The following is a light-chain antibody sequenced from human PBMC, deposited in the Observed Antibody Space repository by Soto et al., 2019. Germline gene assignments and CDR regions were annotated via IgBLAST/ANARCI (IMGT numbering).Light chain of an antibody. V-gene: IGLV2-8*01. Sequence: QSALTQPPSASGSPGHSVTISCTGTSTDVGGYNYVSWYQQHPGKAPKLMIYEVNKRPSGVPDRFSGSKSGNTASLTVSGLQAEDEADYYCTSYSSSSPVLFGGGTKLTVL. CDR2: EVN. CDR3: TSYSSSSPVL. J-gene: IGLJ2*01. CDR1: STDVGGYNY.